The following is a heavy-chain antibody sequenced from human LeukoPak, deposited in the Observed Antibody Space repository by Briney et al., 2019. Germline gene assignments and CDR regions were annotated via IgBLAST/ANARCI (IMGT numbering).Heavy chain of an antibody. D-gene: IGHD5-18*01. CDR1: GYTFTSYX. CDR3: ARANAMDPSGY. CDR2: INPSGGST. Sequence: ASVKVSCKASGYTFTSYXMHWVRQAPGQGLEWMGIINPSGGSTSYAQKFQGRVTMTRDTSTSTVYMELSSLRSEDTAVYYCARANAMDPSGYWGQGTLVTVSS. J-gene: IGHJ4*02. V-gene: IGHV1-46*01.